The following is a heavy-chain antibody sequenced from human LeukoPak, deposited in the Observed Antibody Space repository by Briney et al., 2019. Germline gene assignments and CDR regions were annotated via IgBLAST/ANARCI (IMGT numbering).Heavy chain of an antibody. Sequence: SETLSLTCTVSGGSISSGGYYWRWIRQHPGKGLEWIGYIYYSGSTYYNPSLKSRVTISVDTSKNQFSLKLSSVTAADTAVYYCARFLYVWGSYQTNYGMDVWGQGTTVTVSS. V-gene: IGHV4-31*03. J-gene: IGHJ6*02. D-gene: IGHD3-16*02. CDR1: GGSISSGGYY. CDR3: ARFLYVWGSYQTNYGMDV. CDR2: IYYSGST.